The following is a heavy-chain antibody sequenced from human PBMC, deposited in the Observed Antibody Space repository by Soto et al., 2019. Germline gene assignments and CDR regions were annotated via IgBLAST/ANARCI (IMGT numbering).Heavy chain of an antibody. V-gene: IGHV6-1*01. D-gene: IGHD6-19*01. CDR1: GDSVSSNSAA. CDR3: ARDRSSGWDYYYYYGMDV. J-gene: IGHJ6*02. Sequence: SQTLSLTCAISGDSVSSNSAAWNWIRQSPSRGLEWLGRTYYRSKWYNDYAVSVKSRITINPDTSKNQFSLQLNSVTPEDTAVYYCARDRSSGWDYYYYYGMDVWGQGTTVTVSS. CDR2: TYYRSKWYN.